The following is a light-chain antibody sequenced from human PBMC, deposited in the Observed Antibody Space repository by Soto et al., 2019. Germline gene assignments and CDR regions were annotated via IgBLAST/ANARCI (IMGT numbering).Light chain of an antibody. J-gene: IGKJ1*01. CDR3: QQYGSSPRE. V-gene: IGKV3-20*01. CDR2: GAS. CDR1: QSVSSSY. Sequence: EIVLTQSPGTLSLSPGERATLSCRASQSVSSSYLAWYQQKPGQAPRLLIYGASSRATGIPDRFSGSGPGTDFTLTISRLEPEDFAVYYCQQYGSSPREFGQGTKVDIK.